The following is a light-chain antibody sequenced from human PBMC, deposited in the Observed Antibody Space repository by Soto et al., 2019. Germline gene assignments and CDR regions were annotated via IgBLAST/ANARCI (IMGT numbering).Light chain of an antibody. J-gene: IGLJ3*02. CDR2: DVS. CDR1: SSDVGGYNC. V-gene: IGLV2-11*01. CDR3: CSYAGSYTWV. Sequence: QSVLTQPRSVSGSPGQSVTISCTGTSSDVGGYNCVSWYQQHPGRAPKLIISDVSERPSGVPDHFSGSKSGNTASLTVSGLQADDEAAYYCCSYAGSYTWVFGGGTKLTVL.